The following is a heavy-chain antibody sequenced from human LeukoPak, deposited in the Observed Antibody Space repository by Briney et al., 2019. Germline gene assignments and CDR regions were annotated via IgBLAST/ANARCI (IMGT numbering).Heavy chain of an antibody. CDR2: ISSSSYI. CDR3: ANEMQGTGEDY. Sequence: GGSLRLSCAASGFTFSSYSMNWVRQAPGKGLEWVSSISSSSYIYYAGSVKGRFTISRDNAKNSLYLHMNSLRAEDTAVYYCANEMQGTGEDYWGQGTLVTVSS. D-gene: IGHD3/OR15-3a*01. CDR1: GFTFSSYS. V-gene: IGHV3-21*01. J-gene: IGHJ4*02.